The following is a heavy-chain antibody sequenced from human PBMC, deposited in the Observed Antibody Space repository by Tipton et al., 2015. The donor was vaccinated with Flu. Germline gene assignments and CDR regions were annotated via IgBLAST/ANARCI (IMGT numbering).Heavy chain of an antibody. D-gene: IGHD6-13*01. Sequence: TLSLTCTVSGGSISSYYWSWIRQPPGKGLEWIGYIYYSGGTNYNPSLKSRVTISVDTSKNQFSLKLSSVTAADTAVYYCARGENDGAASSWFDPWGQGTLVTVSS. CDR1: GGSISSYY. V-gene: IGHV4-59*01. CDR2: IYYSGGT. J-gene: IGHJ5*02. CDR3: ARGENDGAASSWFDP.